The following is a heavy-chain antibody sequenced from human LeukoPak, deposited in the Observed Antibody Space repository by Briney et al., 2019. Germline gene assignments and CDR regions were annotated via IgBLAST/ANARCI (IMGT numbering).Heavy chain of an antibody. CDR1: GFTFSSYS. Sequence: PGGSPRLSXAASGFTFSSYSMNWVRQAPGKGLEWVSSISSSSSYIYYADSVKGRFTISRDNAKNSLYLQMNSLRAEDTAVYYCARVLGYFDSRFDYWGQGTLVTVSS. CDR3: ARVLGYFDSRFDY. D-gene: IGHD3-9*01. J-gene: IGHJ4*02. CDR2: ISSSSSYI. V-gene: IGHV3-21*01.